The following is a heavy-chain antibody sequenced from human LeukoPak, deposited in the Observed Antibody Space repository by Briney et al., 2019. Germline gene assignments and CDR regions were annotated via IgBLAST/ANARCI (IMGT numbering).Heavy chain of an antibody. V-gene: IGHV3-30*18. J-gene: IGHJ4*02. CDR2: ISYDGSNK. CDR1: GFTFSSYG. CDR3: AKGGGDWFEQEHNYFDY. D-gene: IGHD3-9*01. Sequence: GGSLRLSCAASGFTFSSYGMHWVRQAPGKGLEWVAVISYDGSNKYYADSVKGRFTISRDNSKNTLYLQMNSLRAEDTAVYYCAKGGGDWFEQEHNYFDYWGQGTLVTVSS.